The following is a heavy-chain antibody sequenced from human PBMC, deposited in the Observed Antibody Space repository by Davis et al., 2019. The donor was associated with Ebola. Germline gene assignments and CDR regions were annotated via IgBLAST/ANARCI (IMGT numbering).Heavy chain of an antibody. CDR1: GGSISSSSYY. CDR3: ARHSPSSPTEHYYYGMDV. Sequence: PSETLSLTCTVSGGSISSSSYYWGWIRQPPGKGLEWIGSIYYSGSTYYNPSLKSRVTISVDTSKNQFSLKLSSVTAADTAVYYCARHSPSSPTEHYYYGMDVWGQGTTVTVSS. J-gene: IGHJ6*02. V-gene: IGHV4-39*01. CDR2: IYYSGST. D-gene: IGHD6-13*01.